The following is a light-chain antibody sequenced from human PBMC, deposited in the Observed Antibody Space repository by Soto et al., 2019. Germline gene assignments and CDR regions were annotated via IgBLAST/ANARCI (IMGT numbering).Light chain of an antibody. CDR2: EVS. CDR3: SSYTSSSTWV. J-gene: IGLJ3*02. CDR1: SSDVGSYNR. Sequence: QSVLTQPPSVSGSPGQSVTISCTGTSSDVGSYNRVSWYQQPPGTAPKLMIYEVSNRPSGVFDRFSGSKSGNTASLTISGLQAEDEADYYCSSYTSSSTWVFGGGTKVTVL. V-gene: IGLV2-18*02.